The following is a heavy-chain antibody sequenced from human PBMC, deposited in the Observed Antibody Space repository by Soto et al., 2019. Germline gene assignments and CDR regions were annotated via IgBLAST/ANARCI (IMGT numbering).Heavy chain of an antibody. CDR3: ARAKYSGYDYASYYFDY. J-gene: IGHJ4*02. CDR2: IYSGGST. V-gene: IGHV3-53*04. Sequence: EVQLVESGGGLVQPGGSLRLSCAASGFTVSSNYMSWVRQAPGKGLEWVSVIYSGGSTYYADSVKGRFTISRHNSKNTLDLQMNSLRAEDTAVYYCARAKYSGYDYASYYFDYWGQGTLVTVSS. CDR1: GFTVSSNY. D-gene: IGHD5-12*01.